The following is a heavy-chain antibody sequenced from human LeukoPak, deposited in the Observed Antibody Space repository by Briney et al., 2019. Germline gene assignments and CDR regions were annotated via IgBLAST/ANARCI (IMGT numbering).Heavy chain of an antibody. CDR2: ISAYNGNT. CDR3: ARDHMSDSTDAFDI. D-gene: IGHD2-2*01. CDR1: GYTFTSYG. Sequence: GASVKVSCKASGYTFTSYGISWVRQAPGQGLEWMGWISAYNGNTNYAQKLQGRVTMTTDTSTSTAYMELRSLRSDDTAVYYCARDHMSDSTDAFDIWGQGTMVTVSS. V-gene: IGHV1-18*01. J-gene: IGHJ3*02.